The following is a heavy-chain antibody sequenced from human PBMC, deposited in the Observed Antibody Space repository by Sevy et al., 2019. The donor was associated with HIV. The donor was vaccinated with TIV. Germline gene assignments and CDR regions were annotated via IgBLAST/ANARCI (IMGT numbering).Heavy chain of an antibody. CDR1: GFTFNIYA. V-gene: IGHV3-23*01. J-gene: IGHJ5*02. CDR3: GTDHDNNWFDP. D-gene: IGHD3-9*01. Sequence: GGSLRLSCAASGFTFNIYAMTWVRQAPGKGLEWVSTISVSGGSTYYADSVKGRFTISRDNSKNTLYLQMNSLRAEDTAVYYCGTDHDNNWFDPWGQGTLVTVSS. CDR2: ISVSGGST.